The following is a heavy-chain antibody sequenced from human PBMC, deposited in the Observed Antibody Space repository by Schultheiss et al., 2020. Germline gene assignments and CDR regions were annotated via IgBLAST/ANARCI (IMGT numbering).Heavy chain of an antibody. CDR2: IYYSGST. CDR1: GGSISSSSYY. Sequence: SQTLSLTCTVSGGSISSSSYYWGWIRQPPGKGLEWIGSIYYSGSTYYNPSLKSRVTISVDTSKNQFSLKLSSVTAADTAVYYCARVLRYCSGGSCYSALDYWGQGTLVTDYS. D-gene: IGHD2-15*01. J-gene: IGHJ4*02. V-gene: IGHV4-39*01. CDR3: ARVLRYCSGGSCYSALDY.